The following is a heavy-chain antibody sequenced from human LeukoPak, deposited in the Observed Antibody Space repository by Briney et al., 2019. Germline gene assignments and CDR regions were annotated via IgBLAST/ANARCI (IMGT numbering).Heavy chain of an antibody. Sequence: GGSLRLSCAASGFTFSSYSMNWVRQAPGKGLEWVSYITSSSSSIYYADSVKGRFTISRDNAKNSLYLQMSSLRAEGTAVYFCARDGDGMDVWGQGTTVTVSS. CDR1: GFTFSSYS. V-gene: IGHV3-48*01. CDR3: ARDGDGMDV. CDR2: ITSSSSSI. D-gene: IGHD3-10*01. J-gene: IGHJ6*02.